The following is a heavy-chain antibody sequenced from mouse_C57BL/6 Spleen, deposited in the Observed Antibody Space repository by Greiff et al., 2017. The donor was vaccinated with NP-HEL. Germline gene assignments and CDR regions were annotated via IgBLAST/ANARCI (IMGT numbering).Heavy chain of an antibody. CDR3: ASNSLITTVVARYFDV. D-gene: IGHD1-1*01. J-gene: IGHJ1*03. V-gene: IGHV1-19*01. CDR1: GYTFTDYY. CDR2: INPYNGGT. Sequence: EVQLQQSGPVLVKPGASVKMSCKASGYTFTDYYMNWVKQSHGKSLEWIGVINPYNGGTSYNQKFKGKATLTVDKSSSTAYMELNSLTSEDSAVYYCASNSLITTVVARYFDVWGTGTTVTVSS.